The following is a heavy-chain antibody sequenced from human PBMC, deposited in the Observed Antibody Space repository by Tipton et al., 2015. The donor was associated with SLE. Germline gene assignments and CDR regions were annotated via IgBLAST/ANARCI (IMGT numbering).Heavy chain of an antibody. CDR3: ARDQPVATISGVVITF. CDR1: GYSISSGYY. V-gene: IGHV4-38-2*02. J-gene: IGHJ4*02. Sequence: TLSLTCTVSGYSISSGYYWGWIRQPPGKGLEWIGSMYHSGSTYYNASLKSRVTMSVDTSKNQFSLNLSSVTTADTAVFYCARDQPVATISGVVITFWGQGTLVTVSS. CDR2: MYHSGST. D-gene: IGHD3-3*01.